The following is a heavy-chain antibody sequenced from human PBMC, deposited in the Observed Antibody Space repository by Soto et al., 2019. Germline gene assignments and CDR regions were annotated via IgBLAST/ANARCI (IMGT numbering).Heavy chain of an antibody. J-gene: IGHJ4*02. CDR2: ISGSGGNT. CDR3: APPAGDTSTWYSPSYDY. D-gene: IGHD2-15*01. V-gene: IGHV3-23*01. CDR1: GFTFSSHA. Sequence: PGGSLRLSCIGSGFTFSSHAMTWVRQAPGKGLEWVSTISGSGGNTYDAESVKGRFATSRDNSMNTLYLQLNSLRAEDTAVYYCAPPAGDTSTWYSPSYDYWGQGTLVTVSS.